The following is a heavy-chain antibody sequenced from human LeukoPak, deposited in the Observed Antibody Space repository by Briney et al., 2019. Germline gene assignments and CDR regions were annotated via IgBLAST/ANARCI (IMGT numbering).Heavy chain of an antibody. D-gene: IGHD3-3*01. CDR1: GYTFTSYG. J-gene: IGHJ6*03. V-gene: IGHV1-18*01. CDR3: ARDRMSYDFWRGYYINDYYYYMDV. CDR2: ISAYNGNT. Sequence: ASVKVSCKASGYTFTSYGISWVRQAPGQGLEWMGWISAYNGNTNYAQKLQGRVTMTTDTSTSTAYMELRSLRSDDTAVYYCARDRMSYDFWRGYYINDYYYYMDVWGQGTTVTVSS.